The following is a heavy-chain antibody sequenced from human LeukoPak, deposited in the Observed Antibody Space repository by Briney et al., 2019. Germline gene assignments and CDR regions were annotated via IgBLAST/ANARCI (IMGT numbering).Heavy chain of an antibody. J-gene: IGHJ4*02. Sequence: GGSLRLSCAASGFTFSSYAVSWVRQAPGTGLEWVSTISGSGDSTNYADSVKGRFTISRDNSKNTLYLQMNSLRAEDTATYYCAKGKGEIDYWGQGSLVTVSS. CDR1: GFTFSSYA. D-gene: IGHD3-10*01. CDR2: ISGSGDST. CDR3: AKGKGEIDY. V-gene: IGHV3-23*01.